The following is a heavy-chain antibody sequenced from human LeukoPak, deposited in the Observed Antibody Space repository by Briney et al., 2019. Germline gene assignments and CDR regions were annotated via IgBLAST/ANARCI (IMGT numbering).Heavy chain of an antibody. J-gene: IGHJ4*02. CDR2: INSDGSTT. D-gene: IGHD1-14*01. CDR3: ARNQGSDLDY. CDR1: GFSVSSYW. Sequence: GGSLRLSCAASGFSVSSYWMHWVRQAPGKGLAWVSRINSDGSTTSYADSVKGRFTISRDNAKNTLYLQMNSLRAEDMAVYYCARNQGSDLDYWGQGTLVTVSS. V-gene: IGHV3-74*01.